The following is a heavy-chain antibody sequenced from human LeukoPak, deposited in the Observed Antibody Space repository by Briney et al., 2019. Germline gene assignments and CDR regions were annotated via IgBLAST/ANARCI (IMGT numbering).Heavy chain of an antibody. V-gene: IGHV3-43*01. J-gene: IGHJ6*03. Sequence: GGSLRLSCAASGFTFDDYTMHWVRHAPGRGLEWVSLISWDGGSTYYADSVKGRFTISRDNSKNSLYLQMNSLRTEDTALYYCAKGRIGYYMDVWGKGTTVTVSS. D-gene: IGHD2/OR15-2a*01. CDR2: ISWDGGST. CDR1: GFTFDDYT. CDR3: AKGRIGYYMDV.